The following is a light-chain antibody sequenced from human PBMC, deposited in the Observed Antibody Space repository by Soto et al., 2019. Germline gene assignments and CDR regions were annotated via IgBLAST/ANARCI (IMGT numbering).Light chain of an antibody. CDR3: QSYDISLSVV. CDR1: SSNIGAGYD. J-gene: IGLJ2*01. V-gene: IGLV1-40*01. CDR2: NNN. Sequence: QSALTQPPSVSGAPGQRVTISCTGSSSNIGAGYDVYWYQQLPRGAPKLLIYNNNNRPSGVPDRFSGSKSGTSASLAITGLQAEDEADYYCQSYDISLSVVFGGGTKLTVL.